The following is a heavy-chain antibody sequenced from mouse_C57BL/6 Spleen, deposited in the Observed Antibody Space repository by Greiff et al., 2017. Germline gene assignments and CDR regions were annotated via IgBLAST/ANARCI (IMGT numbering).Heavy chain of an antibody. CDR1: GYSITSGYY. V-gene: IGHV3-6*01. CDR3: ARANDGYYVGAY. D-gene: IGHD2-3*01. J-gene: IGHJ3*01. Sequence: EVKLLESGPGLVKPSQSLSLTCSVTGYSITSGYYWNWIRQFPGNKLEWMGYISYDGSNNYNPSLKNRISITRDTSKNQFFLKLNSVTTEDTATYYCARANDGYYVGAYWGQGTLVTVSA. CDR2: ISYDGSN.